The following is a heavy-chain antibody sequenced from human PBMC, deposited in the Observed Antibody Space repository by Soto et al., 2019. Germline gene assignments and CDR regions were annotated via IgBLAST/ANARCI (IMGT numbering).Heavy chain of an antibody. V-gene: IGHV5-51*01. CDR1: GYSLTSYW. CDR3: ARSTSSAENLYYYYGMDV. J-gene: IGHJ6*02. CDR2: IYPGESDT. Sequence: ESLKLSCKGSGYSLTSYWICWVRQLPGKGLEWMGIIYPGESDTRYSPSFQGQVTISADKSISTAYLQWSSLKASDTAMYYCARSTSSAENLYYYYGMDVWGQGTTVTVSS.